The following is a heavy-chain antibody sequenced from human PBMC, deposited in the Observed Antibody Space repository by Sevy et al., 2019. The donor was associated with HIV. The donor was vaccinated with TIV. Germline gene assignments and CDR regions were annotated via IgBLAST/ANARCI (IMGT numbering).Heavy chain of an antibody. J-gene: IGHJ4*02. V-gene: IGHV3-11*06. CDR1: GFTFSDYY. Sequence: GGSLRLSCTASGFTFSDYYMSWIRQAPGKGLEWVSYISTSSSYTSYPDSVKGQFTSSRDNAKNSLYLQMNSLRVEDTAVYYCARVRYNYGQKYFDYWGQRTLVTVSS. CDR2: ISTSSSYT. CDR3: ARVRYNYGQKYFDY. D-gene: IGHD5-18*01.